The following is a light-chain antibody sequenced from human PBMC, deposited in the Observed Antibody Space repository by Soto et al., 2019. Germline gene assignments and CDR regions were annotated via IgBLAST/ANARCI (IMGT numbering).Light chain of an antibody. CDR2: GAS. J-gene: IGKJ5*01. CDR1: QSVSSN. CDR3: QQYNNCPPIT. V-gene: IGKV3-15*01. Sequence: EIVMTQSPATLSVSPGERATLSCRASQSVSSNLAWYQQKPGQAPRLLIYGASTRATGIPARFSGSGSGTEFTLTISSLQSEAFSVYYCQQYNNCPPITFGQGTRLEIK.